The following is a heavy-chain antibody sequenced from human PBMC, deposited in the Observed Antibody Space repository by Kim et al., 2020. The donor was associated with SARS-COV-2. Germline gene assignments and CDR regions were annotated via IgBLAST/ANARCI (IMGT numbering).Heavy chain of an antibody. CDR1: GFTFSSYE. V-gene: IGHV3-48*03. Sequence: GWSLRLSCAASGFTFSSYEMNWVRQAPGKGLEWGSYISSSGSTIYYADSVKGRFTISRDNAKNSLYLQMNSLRAEDTAVYYCARVVVPAAGYYFDYWGQGTLVTVSS. CDR3: ARVVVPAAGYYFDY. CDR2: ISSSGSTI. J-gene: IGHJ4*02. D-gene: IGHD2-2*01.